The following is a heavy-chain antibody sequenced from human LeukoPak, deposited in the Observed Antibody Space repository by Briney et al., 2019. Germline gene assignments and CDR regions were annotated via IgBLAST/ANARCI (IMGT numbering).Heavy chain of an antibody. CDR3: AYLWFGELIPD. CDR1: SGSVNIGASY. D-gene: IGHD3-10*01. J-gene: IGHJ4*02. V-gene: IGHV4-39*07. Sequence: SETLSLTCTVSSGSVNIGASYWGWVRQSPGVGLEWIGTVYSTGGTYYNPSLRSRLTISLDASKRQFSLKMTSVTAADTAVYYCAYLWFGELIPDWGQGTLVTVSS. CDR2: VYSTGGT.